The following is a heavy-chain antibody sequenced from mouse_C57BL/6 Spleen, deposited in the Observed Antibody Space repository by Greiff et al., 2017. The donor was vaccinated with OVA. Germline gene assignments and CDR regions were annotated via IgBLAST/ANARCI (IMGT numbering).Heavy chain of an antibody. CDR2: ISSGGDYI. Sequence: EVQLQESGEGLVKPGGSLKLSCAASGFTFSSYAMSWVRQTPEKRLEWVAYISSGGDYIYYADTVKGRFTISRDNARNTLYLQMSSLKSEDTAMYYCTRDHDYDGGFAYWGQGTLVTVSA. CDR1: GFTFSSYA. J-gene: IGHJ3*01. D-gene: IGHD2-4*01. CDR3: TRDHDYDGGFAY. V-gene: IGHV5-9-1*02.